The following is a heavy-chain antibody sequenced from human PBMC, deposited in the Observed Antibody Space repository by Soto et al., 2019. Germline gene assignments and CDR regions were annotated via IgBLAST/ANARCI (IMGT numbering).Heavy chain of an antibody. CDR2: IYYSGST. Sequence: PSETLSLTCTVSGGSISSYYWSWIRQPPGKGLEWIGYIYYSGSTNYNPSLKSRVTISVDTSKNQFSLKLSSVTAADTAVYYCARTEGDYDSSGYFRNWGQGTLVTVSS. CDR3: ARTEGDYDSSGYFRN. J-gene: IGHJ4*02. CDR1: GGSISSYY. V-gene: IGHV4-59*01. D-gene: IGHD3-22*01.